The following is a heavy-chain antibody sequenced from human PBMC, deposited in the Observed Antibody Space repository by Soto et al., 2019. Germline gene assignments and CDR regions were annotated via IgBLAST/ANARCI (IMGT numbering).Heavy chain of an antibody. CDR3: ARDYYRFNSGYGFSMDV. V-gene: IGHV3-30-3*01. D-gene: IGHD5-12*01. CDR1: GFTLTSYA. CDR2: ISYDGSNK. Sequence: GXSLRLSCAAAGFTLTSYALHCVRQAPVNGLEWVAVISYDGSNKYYADSVKGRFTISRDNSKNTLYLQMNSLRAEDTAVYYCARDYYRFNSGYGFSMDVWGQGTTVTVSS. J-gene: IGHJ6*02.